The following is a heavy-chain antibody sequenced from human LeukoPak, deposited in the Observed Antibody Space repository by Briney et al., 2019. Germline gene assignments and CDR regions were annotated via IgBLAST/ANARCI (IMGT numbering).Heavy chain of an antibody. CDR2: ISSSGSTI. V-gene: IGHV3-48*03. CDR3: ARDYGGSSPFDY. J-gene: IGHJ4*02. Sequence: GGSLRLSCAASGFTFSSYEMHWVRQAPGKGLEWVSYISSSGSTIYYADSVKGRFTISRDNAKNSLYLQTNSLRAEDTAVYYCARDYGGSSPFDYWGQGTLVTVSS. D-gene: IGHD4-23*01. CDR1: GFTFSSYE.